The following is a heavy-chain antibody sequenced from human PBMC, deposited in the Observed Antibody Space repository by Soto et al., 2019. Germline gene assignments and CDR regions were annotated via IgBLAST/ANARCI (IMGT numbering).Heavy chain of an antibody. Sequence: AXVKVSCKASGYTFTSYAMHWVRQAPGQRLEWMGWINAGNGNTKYSQKFQGRVTITRDTSASTAYMELSSLRSEDTAVYYCARDIMAAAPDYWGQGTLVTVSS. CDR2: INAGNGNT. CDR1: GYTFTSYA. CDR3: ARDIMAAAPDY. D-gene: IGHD6-13*01. J-gene: IGHJ4*02. V-gene: IGHV1-3*01.